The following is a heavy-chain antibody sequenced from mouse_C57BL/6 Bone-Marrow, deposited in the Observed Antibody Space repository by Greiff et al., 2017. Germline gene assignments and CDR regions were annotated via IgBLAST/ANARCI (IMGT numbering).Heavy chain of an antibody. Sequence: QVQLQQPGAELVKPGASVKLSCTASGYTFTSYWMQWVKQRPGQGLEWIGEIDPSDSYTNYNQKFKGKATLTVDTSSSTAYMQLSSLTSEDSAVYYCARMIYYGYDWFAYWGQGTLVTVSA. CDR1: GYTFTSYW. D-gene: IGHD2-2*01. CDR2: IDPSDSYT. CDR3: ARMIYYGYDWFAY. V-gene: IGHV1-50*01. J-gene: IGHJ3*01.